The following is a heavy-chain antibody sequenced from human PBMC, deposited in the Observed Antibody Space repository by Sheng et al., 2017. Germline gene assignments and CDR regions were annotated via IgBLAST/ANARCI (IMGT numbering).Heavy chain of an antibody. V-gene: IGHV3-30*01. CDR3: ARDLHQLLIYYYYGMDV. D-gene: IGHD2-2*01. J-gene: IGHJ6*02. CDR1: GFTFSSYA. Sequence: QVQLVESGGGVVQPGRSLRLSCAASGFTFSSYAMHWVRQAPGKGLEWVAVISYDGSNKYYADSVKGRFTISRDNSKNTLYLQMNSLRAEDTAVYYCARDLHQLLIYYYYGMDVWGQGTTVTVSS. CDR2: ISYDGSNK.